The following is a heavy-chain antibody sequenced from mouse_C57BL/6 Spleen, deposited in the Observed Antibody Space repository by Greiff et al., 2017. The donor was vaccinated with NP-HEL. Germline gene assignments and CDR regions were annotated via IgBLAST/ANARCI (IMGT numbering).Heavy chain of an antibody. J-gene: IGHJ2*01. Sequence: LQESGAELARPGASVKLSCKASGYTFTSYGISWVKQRTGQGLEWIGEIYPRSGNTYYNEKFKGKATLTADKSSSTAYMELRSLTSEDSAVYFCARRVITTVVATNYWGQGTTLTVSS. CDR1: GYTFTSYG. CDR2: IYPRSGNT. V-gene: IGHV1-81*01. D-gene: IGHD1-1*01. CDR3: ARRVITTVVATNY.